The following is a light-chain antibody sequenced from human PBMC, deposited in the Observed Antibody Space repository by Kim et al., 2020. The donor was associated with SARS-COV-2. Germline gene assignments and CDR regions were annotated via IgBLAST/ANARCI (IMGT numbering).Light chain of an antibody. V-gene: IGKV1-27*01. CDR2: AAS. Sequence: DIQMTQSPSSLSASVGDRVIITCRASQGISDRLAWYQQKPGTVPKLLIFAASTLQSGVPSRFSGSGSGTDFILTISSLQPEDVATYYCKKYESVPWTLGKGTKVDIK. J-gene: IGKJ1*01. CDR3: KKYESVPWT. CDR1: QGISDR.